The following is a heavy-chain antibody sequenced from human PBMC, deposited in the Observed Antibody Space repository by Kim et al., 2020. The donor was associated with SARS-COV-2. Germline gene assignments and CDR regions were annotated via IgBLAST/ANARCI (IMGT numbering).Heavy chain of an antibody. D-gene: IGHD3-10*01. CDR2: ISGSGGST. CDR1: GFTFSSYA. CDR3: AKRSERTGFGSPSKFDY. V-gene: IGHV3-23*01. Sequence: GGSLRLSCAASGFTFSSYAMSWVRQAPGKGLEWVSAISGSGGSTYYADSVKGRFTISRDNSKNTLYLQMNSLRAEDTAVYYCAKRSERTGFGSPSKFDYWGQGTLVTVSS. J-gene: IGHJ4*02.